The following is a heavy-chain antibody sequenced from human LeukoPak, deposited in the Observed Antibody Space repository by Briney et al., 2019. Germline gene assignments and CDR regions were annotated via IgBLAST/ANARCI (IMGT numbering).Heavy chain of an antibody. V-gene: IGHV1-2*02. D-gene: IGHD2-2*01. CDR2: INPNSGGT. Sequence: ASVKVSCKTSGYTFTGYYMHWVRQAPGQGLEWMGWINPNSGGTNYVQKFQGRVTMTRDTSITTAYMELRGLGSDDTALYYCARGYCSSTSCYAFDYWGQGTLVTVSS. CDR1: GYTFTGYY. J-gene: IGHJ4*02. CDR3: ARGYCSSTSCYAFDY.